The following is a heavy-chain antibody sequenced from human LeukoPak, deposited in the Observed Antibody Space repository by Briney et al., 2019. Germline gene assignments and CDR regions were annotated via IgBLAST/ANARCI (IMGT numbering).Heavy chain of an antibody. CDR3: ARGEIGGKIDY. Sequence: KPSETLSLTCTVSGGSISSSSYYWGWVRQPPGKGLEWIGSIYYSGSTYYNPSLKSRVTISVDTSKNQFSLKLSSVTAADTAVYYCARGEIGGKIDYWGQGTLVTVSS. CDR1: GGSISSSSYY. CDR2: IYYSGST. D-gene: IGHD2-15*01. V-gene: IGHV4-39*07. J-gene: IGHJ4*02.